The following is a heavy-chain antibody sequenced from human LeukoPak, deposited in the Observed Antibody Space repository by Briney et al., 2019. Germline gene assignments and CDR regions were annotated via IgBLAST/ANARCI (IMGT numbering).Heavy chain of an antibody. CDR2: IIPIFGTA. D-gene: IGHD4-17*01. Sequence: SVKVSCKASGGTFSSYAISWVRQAPGQGLEWMGRIIPIFGTANYAQKFQGRVTITTDESTSTAYMELSSLRSEDTAAYYCARDARDYGDYGWYFQHWGQGTLVTVSS. CDR1: GGTFSSYA. CDR3: ARDARDYGDYGWYFQH. V-gene: IGHV1-69*05. J-gene: IGHJ1*01.